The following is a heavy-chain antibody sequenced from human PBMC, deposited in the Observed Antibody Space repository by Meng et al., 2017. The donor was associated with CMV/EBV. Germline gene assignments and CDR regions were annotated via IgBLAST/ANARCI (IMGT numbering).Heavy chain of an antibody. Sequence: SVKVSCKASGGTVSSYAISWVRQAPGQGLEWMGGIIPIFGTANCAQKFQGRVTITTDESTSTAYMELSSRRSEDTAVYYCARDSSDYSSSWYLGYWGQGTLVTVSS. J-gene: IGHJ4*02. D-gene: IGHD6-13*01. CDR3: ARDSSDYSSSWYLGY. V-gene: IGHV1-69*05. CDR2: IIPIFGTA. CDR1: GGTVSSYA.